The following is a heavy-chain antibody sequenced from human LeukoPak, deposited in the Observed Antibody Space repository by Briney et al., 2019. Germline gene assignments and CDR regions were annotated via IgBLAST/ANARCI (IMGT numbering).Heavy chain of an antibody. Sequence: GGSLRLSCAASGFTFSSYAMHWVRQAPGKGLEWVAVISYDGSNKYYADSVKGRFTISRDNSKNTLYLQMNSLRAEDTAVYYCARGGIVVVVAATPFDYWGQGTLVTVSS. CDR3: ARGGIVVVVAATPFDY. D-gene: IGHD2-15*01. J-gene: IGHJ4*02. V-gene: IGHV3-30*04. CDR2: ISYDGSNK. CDR1: GFTFSSYA.